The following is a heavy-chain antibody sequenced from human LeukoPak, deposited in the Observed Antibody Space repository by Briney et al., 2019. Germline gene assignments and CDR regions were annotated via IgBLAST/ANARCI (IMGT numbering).Heavy chain of an antibody. D-gene: IGHD3-22*01. CDR3: AREDDNSGYYYFDY. CDR1: GFSFSNYG. Sequence: GRSLRLSCSASGFSFSNYGMRWVRQAPGKGLEWVAVILYDGSNTYYADSLKGRFTISRDNSKNTLYLQMNSLRAEDTAVYFCAREDDNSGYYYFDYWGQGTLVTVSS. CDR2: ILYDGSNT. J-gene: IGHJ4*02. V-gene: IGHV3-33*01.